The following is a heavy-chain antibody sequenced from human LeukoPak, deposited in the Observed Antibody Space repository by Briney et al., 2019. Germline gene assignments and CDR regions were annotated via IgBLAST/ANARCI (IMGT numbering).Heavy chain of an antibody. V-gene: IGHV3-53*01. CDR2: IYSGGNT. CDR3: AKDDRWLQFCC. Sequence: GGSLRLSCTVSGFTVSSNSWSWVRQAPGKGLEWVSFIYSGGNTHYADSVRGRFTISRDNSRNTLYLQMNSLRAEDTAVYYCAKDDRWLQFCCWGQGTLVTVSA. CDR1: GFTVSSNS. D-gene: IGHD5-24*01. J-gene: IGHJ4*02.